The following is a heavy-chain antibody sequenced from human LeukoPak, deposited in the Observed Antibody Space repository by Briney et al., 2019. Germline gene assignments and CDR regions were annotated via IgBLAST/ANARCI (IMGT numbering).Heavy chain of an antibody. J-gene: IGHJ4*02. V-gene: IGHV1-46*01. CDR3: ATDLRWELSRDF. CDR1: GYTFTRYY. D-gene: IGHD1-26*01. Sequence: GASVKVSCKASGYTFTRYYIHWVRQAPGQGLEWMGIINPSGGPANYAQKNQGRVTMTRDTSTSTVYMELNSLKSEDTAVYYCATDLRWELSRDFWGQGTLVTVSS. CDR2: INPSGGPA.